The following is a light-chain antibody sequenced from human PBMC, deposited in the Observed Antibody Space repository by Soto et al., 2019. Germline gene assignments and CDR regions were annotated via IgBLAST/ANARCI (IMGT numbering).Light chain of an antibody. J-gene: IGLJ3*02. Sequence: QSALTQPRSVSGSPGQSVTISCTGTSSDVGGYNYVSWYQQHPGKAPKLMIYDVSKRPSGIPDRFSGSKSGTSATLGITGLWPEDEADYYCLAWDTSPRAWVFGGGTKLTVL. CDR1: SSDVGGYNY. V-gene: IGLV2-11*01. CDR3: LAWDTSPRAWV. CDR2: DVS.